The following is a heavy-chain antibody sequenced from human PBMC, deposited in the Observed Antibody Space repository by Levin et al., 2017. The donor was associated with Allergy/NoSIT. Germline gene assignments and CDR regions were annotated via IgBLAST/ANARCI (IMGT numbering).Heavy chain of an antibody. CDR1: GASISSFY. D-gene: IGHD3-10*01. J-gene: IGHJ5*02. V-gene: IGHV4-59*01. CDR3: AREHYGSGSYGWFDP. Sequence: SQTLSLTCTVSGASISSFYWSWIRQPPGKGLEWIGHIYYIGTTDYNPSLKSRVTMSVDTSKNQLSLKLTSVTAADTAVYHCAREHYGSGSYGWFDPWGQGILVSVSS. CDR2: IYYIGTT.